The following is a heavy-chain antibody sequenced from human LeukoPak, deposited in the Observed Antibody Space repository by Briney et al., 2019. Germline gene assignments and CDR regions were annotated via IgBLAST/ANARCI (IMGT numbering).Heavy chain of an antibody. CDR1: GGTFRSYG. D-gene: IGHD2-2*01. CDR3: ARGLYCSSSTSCYDYGMDV. CDR2: IIPILGTA. J-gene: IGHJ6*02. Sequence: GASVKVSCKASGGTFRSYGLNWVRQAPGQGLEWVGGIIPILGTAKYAQKLQGRVTITADESASTAYMELSSLRYEDTAVYYCARGLYCSSSTSCYDYGMDVWGQGTTVTVSS. V-gene: IGHV1-69*13.